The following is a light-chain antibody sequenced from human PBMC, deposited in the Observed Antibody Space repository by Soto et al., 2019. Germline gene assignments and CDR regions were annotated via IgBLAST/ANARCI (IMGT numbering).Light chain of an antibody. CDR1: QGISGY. Sequence: IQLTQSPSSLSASVGDRVTITCRASQGISGYLAWYQQKPGNAPNLLSYAESGWQSGGPPRFSGSGSGTEFTLTISSRQPEDFANYYYQSVNSYPLTFGGRTKVDVK. CDR3: QSVNSYPLT. CDR2: AES. J-gene: IGKJ4*01. V-gene: IGKV1-9*01.